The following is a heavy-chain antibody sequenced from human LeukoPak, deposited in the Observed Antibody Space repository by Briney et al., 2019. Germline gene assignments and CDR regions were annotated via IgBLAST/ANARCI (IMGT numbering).Heavy chain of an antibody. D-gene: IGHD4-23*01. CDR3: AKTLRWYDY. V-gene: IGHV3-23*01. J-gene: IGHJ4*02. Sequence: PGGSLRLSCAVSGFTFTSYAMNWVRQAPGKGLEWVSGISDSGGSTYYADSVKGRFTISRDNSKNTLYLHMDSLRAEDTAVYYCAKTLRWYDYWGQGTLVTVSS. CDR1: GFTFTSYA. CDR2: ISDSGGST.